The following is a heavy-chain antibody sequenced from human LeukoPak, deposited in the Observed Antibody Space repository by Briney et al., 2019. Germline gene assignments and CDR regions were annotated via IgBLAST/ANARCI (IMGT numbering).Heavy chain of an antibody. Sequence: SETLSLTCAASGGSISSGGYSWSWIRQPPGKGLEWIGYIYHSGSTYYNPSLKSRVTISVDRSKNQFSLKLSSVTAADTAVYYCARDQIRGRYCTDGVCSATHWYFDLWGRGTLVTVSS. CDR2: IYHSGST. CDR3: ARDQIRGRYCTDGVCSATHWYFDL. J-gene: IGHJ2*01. D-gene: IGHD2-8*01. CDR1: GGSISSGGYS. V-gene: IGHV4-30-2*01.